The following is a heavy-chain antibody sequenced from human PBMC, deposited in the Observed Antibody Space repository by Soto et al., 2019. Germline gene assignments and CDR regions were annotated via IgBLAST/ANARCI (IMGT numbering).Heavy chain of an antibody. V-gene: IGHV1-46*01. D-gene: IGHD5-18*01. Sequence: GXSVKVFCKSSGYTFTDYHLHLVRQAPGQGLEWMGIISPNSGDTTYAQKLQGRVTMTRDTSTSTVYMEVSSLTSEDTALYYCARVPSRYGLLLYLDDWGQGTLVTVSS. J-gene: IGHJ4*02. CDR2: ISPNSGDT. CDR1: GYTFTDYH. CDR3: ARVPSRYGLLLYLDD.